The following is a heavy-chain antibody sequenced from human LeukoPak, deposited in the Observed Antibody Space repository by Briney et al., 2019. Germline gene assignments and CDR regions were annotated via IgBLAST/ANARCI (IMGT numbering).Heavy chain of an antibody. CDR1: GFTFSSYE. D-gene: IGHD4-11*01. CDR2: ISSSGDEI. Sequence: PGGSLRLSCAGSGFTFSSYEMNWVRQAPGKRLQWVSYISSSGDEIYYANSVKGRFTISRDNAKNSLSLQMNSLRVEDTAVYYCARGHRPHYTSVWDNWFDPLGQGTLVTISS. J-gene: IGHJ5*02. CDR3: ARGHRPHYTSVWDNWFDP. V-gene: IGHV3-48*03.